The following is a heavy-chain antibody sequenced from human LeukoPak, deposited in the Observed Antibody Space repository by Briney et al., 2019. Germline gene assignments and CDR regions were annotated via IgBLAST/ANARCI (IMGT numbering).Heavy chain of an antibody. Sequence: GGSLRLSCAASGFTFSDYYMSWIRQAPGKGLEWVSYISSSGSTIYYADSVKGRFTISRDNAKNSLYLQMNSLRAEDTVVYYCARELDLYNWNYGGGYYFDYWGQGTLVTVSS. D-gene: IGHD1-7*01. V-gene: IGHV3-11*04. J-gene: IGHJ4*02. CDR2: ISSSGSTI. CDR3: ARELDLYNWNYGGGYYFDY. CDR1: GFTFSDYY.